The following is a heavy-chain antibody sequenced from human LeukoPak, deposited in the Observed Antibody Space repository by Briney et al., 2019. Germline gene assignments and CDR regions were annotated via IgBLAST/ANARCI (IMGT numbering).Heavy chain of an antibody. CDR3: AKEKVLATVGTVGFDP. D-gene: IGHD6-13*01. CDR2: ISGSGGST. CDR1: GFTFSSYA. V-gene: IGHV3-23*01. J-gene: IGHJ5*02. Sequence: PGGSLRLSCAASGFTFSSYAMSWVRQAPGKGLEWVSAISGSGGSTHYADSVKGRFTISRDNSKDTLYLQMNSLRAEDTAVYYCAKEKVLATVGTVGFDPWGQGTLVTVSS.